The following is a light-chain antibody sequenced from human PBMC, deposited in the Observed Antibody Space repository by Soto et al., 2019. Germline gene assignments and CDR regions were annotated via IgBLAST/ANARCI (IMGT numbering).Light chain of an antibody. V-gene: IGKV1-5*03. CDR3: QQYNSYSET. CDR1: QSISTW. J-gene: IGKJ1*01. Sequence: DIQMTQSPSTLSASLGDRVTITCRASQSISTWLAWYQQKPGKAPKLLIYKASILESGVPSRFSGSGSGTEFTLTISSLQPDDFATYYCQQYNSYSETFGQGTKVEVK. CDR2: KAS.